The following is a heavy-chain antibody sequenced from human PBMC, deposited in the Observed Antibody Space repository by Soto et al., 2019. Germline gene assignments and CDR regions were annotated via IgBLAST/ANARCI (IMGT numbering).Heavy chain of an antibody. Sequence: QVQLVQSGAEVKKPGSSVKVSCKASGGTFSSYTISWVRQAPGQGLEWMGRIIPILGIANYAQKFQGRVTITADKSTSTAYMELSSLRSEDTAVYYCARDPGTNGCSGGSCYSDYWGQGTLVTVSS. CDR3: ARDPGTNGCSGGSCYSDY. V-gene: IGHV1-69*08. J-gene: IGHJ4*02. CDR1: GGTFSSYT. D-gene: IGHD2-15*01. CDR2: IIPILGIA.